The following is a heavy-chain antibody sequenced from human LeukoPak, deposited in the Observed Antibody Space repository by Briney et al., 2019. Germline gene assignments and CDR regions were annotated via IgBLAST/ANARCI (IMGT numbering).Heavy chain of an antibody. Sequence: ASVKVSCKASGYTFTGYYMHWVRQAPGQGLEWMGWINPNSGGTNYAQKFQGRVTMTRDTSISTAYMELSRLRSDDTAVYYCARGGDLDVRDGYNFDYWGQGTLVTVSS. CDR3: ARGGDLDVRDGYNFDY. V-gene: IGHV1-2*02. J-gene: IGHJ4*02. CDR2: INPNSGGT. D-gene: IGHD5-24*01. CDR1: GYTFTGYY.